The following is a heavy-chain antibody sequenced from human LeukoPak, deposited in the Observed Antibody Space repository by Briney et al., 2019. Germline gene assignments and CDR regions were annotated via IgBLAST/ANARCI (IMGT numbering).Heavy chain of an antibody. CDR3: ARDLRAVVVVAATGHFDY. D-gene: IGHD2-15*01. J-gene: IGHJ4*02. CDR1: GYTFTSYY. Sequence: ASVKVSCKASGYTFTSYYMHWVRQAPGQGLEWMGLINPSGGSTSYAQKFQGRVTMTRDMSTSTVYMELSSLRSEDTAVYYCARDLRAVVVVAATGHFDYWGQGTLVTVSS. CDR2: INPSGGST. V-gene: IGHV1-46*01.